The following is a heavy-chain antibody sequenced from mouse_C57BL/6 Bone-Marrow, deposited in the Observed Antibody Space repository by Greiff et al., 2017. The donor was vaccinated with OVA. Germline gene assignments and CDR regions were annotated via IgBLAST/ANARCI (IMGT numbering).Heavy chain of an antibody. Sequence: QVQLQQPGAELVMPGASVKLSCKASGYTFTSYWMHWVKQRPGQGLEWIGELDPSDSYTNYNQKFKGKSTLTVDKSSSTAYMQLISLTSEDSAVYYCARYASGAMDYWGQGTSVTVSS. CDR1: GYTFTSYW. V-gene: IGHV1-69*01. CDR2: LDPSDSYT. J-gene: IGHJ4*01. CDR3: ARYASGAMDY. D-gene: IGHD1-3*01.